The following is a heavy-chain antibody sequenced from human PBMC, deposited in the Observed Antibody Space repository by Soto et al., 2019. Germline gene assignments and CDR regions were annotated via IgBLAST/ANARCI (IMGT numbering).Heavy chain of an antibody. CDR3: ARGRRSAFDY. J-gene: IGHJ4*02. CDR1: GDSVSSNGVA. CDR2: TYYESKWKN. Sequence: QVQLQQSGPGLMKPSQTLSLTCAISGDSVSSNGVAWNWIRQSPSRGLEWLGRTYYESKWKNDYSTYVKSRITINPDTSKNQFSLQLNFVTPEDTAVYYCARGRRSAFDYWGQGTLVTVSS. V-gene: IGHV6-1*01.